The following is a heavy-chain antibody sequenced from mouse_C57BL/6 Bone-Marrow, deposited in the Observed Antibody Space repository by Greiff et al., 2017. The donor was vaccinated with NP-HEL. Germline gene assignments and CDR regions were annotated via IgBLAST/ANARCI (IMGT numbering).Heavy chain of an antibody. CDR1: GYTFTSYW. CDR2: IYPGNSDT. D-gene: IGHD1-1*01. J-gene: IGHJ3*01. V-gene: IGHV1-5*01. CDR3: ARFYYYGSSYLAWFAD. Sequence: VQLKESGTVLARPGASVKMSCKTSGYTFTSYWMHWVKQRPGQGLEWIGAIYPGNSDTSYNQKFKGKAKLPAVTSSSTAYMELSSLTNEDSAVSYCARFYYYGSSYLAWFADWGQGTLVTVSA.